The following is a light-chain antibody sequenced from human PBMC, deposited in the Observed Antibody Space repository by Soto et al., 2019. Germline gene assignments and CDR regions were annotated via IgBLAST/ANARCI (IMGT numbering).Light chain of an antibody. V-gene: IGLV2-14*03. CDR2: DVS. CDR3: SSYTSSTTVV. Sequence: QSALTQPASVSGSPGQSITISCTGTSSDVGSYNSVSWYQQHPGKAPKLIIYDVSNRPSGVSNRFSGSKSGNTASLTISGLQAEDEADYYCSSYTSSTTVVFGGGTKLTVL. CDR1: SSDVGSYNS. J-gene: IGLJ2*01.